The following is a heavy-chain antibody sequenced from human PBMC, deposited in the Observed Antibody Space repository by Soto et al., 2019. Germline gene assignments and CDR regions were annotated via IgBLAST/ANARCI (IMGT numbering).Heavy chain of an antibody. J-gene: IGHJ6*02. V-gene: IGHV2-70*13. CDR3: ARSTGYYYYYGVDV. CDR2: IDWDNNK. CDR1: GFSVSTSGMC. D-gene: IGHD1-1*01. Sequence: PTLVNPTQTLTLTCTVSGFSVSTSGMCVSWIRQPPGKALEWLALIDWDNNKYYSSSLKTGLTISKDTSKNQVVLTMPNVDPVDTATYYCARSTGYYYYYGVDVWGQGTTVTVSS.